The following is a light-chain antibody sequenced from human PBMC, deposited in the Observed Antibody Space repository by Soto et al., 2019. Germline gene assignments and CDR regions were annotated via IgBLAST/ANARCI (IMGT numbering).Light chain of an antibody. V-gene: IGLV2-14*01. CDR3: NSYTSSSTYV. CDR2: DVS. J-gene: IGLJ1*01. Sequence: QSVLAQPASVSGSPVRSITISCTGTTSDVGRYNYVSWYQQHPGKAPKLIIYDVSNRPSGVSNRFSGSKSGNTASLTISGLQAEDEADYYCNSYTSSSTYVFGTGTKVTVL. CDR1: TSDVGRYNY.